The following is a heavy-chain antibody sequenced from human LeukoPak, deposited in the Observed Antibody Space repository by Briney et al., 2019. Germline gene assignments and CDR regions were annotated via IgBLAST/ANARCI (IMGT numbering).Heavy chain of an antibody. Sequence: SETLSLTCTVSGGSISSSSYYWGWIRQPPGKGLEWIGSVYYSGSTYYNPSLKSRVTISVDTSKNQFSLKLSSVTAADTAVYYCARSLRFLEWLSSNWFDPWGQGTLVTVSS. J-gene: IGHJ5*02. CDR2: VYYSGST. D-gene: IGHD3-3*01. V-gene: IGHV4-39*07. CDR3: ARSLRFLEWLSSNWFDP. CDR1: GGSISSSSYY.